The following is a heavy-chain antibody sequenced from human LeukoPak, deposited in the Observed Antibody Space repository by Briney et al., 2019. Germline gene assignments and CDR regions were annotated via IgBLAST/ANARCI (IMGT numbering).Heavy chain of an antibody. Sequence: WASVKVSCKASGYTFTDYYMHWVRQAPGQGLEWMGRIIPKSGGTDFAQQFQGRVTVTRDTAISPAYMELSSLRADDTAVYYCARDVTAVPGSGADSWGQGTLVTVSS. J-gene: IGHJ5*01. V-gene: IGHV1-2*06. D-gene: IGHD6-19*01. CDR3: ARDVTAVPGSGADS. CDR1: GYTFTDYY. CDR2: IIPKSGGT.